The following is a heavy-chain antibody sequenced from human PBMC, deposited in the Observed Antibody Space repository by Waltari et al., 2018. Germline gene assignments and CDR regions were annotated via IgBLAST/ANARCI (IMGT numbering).Heavy chain of an antibody. CDR3: ARGDFWSGYGDY. V-gene: IGHV4-38-2*01. J-gene: IGHJ4*02. CDR1: GYSISSGYY. Sequence: QVQLQESGPGLVKPSETLSLTCAVSGYSISSGYYWGWIRQPPGKGLEWIGSIYHSGSTYYNPSLKSRVTISVDTSKNQFSLKLSSVTAVDTAVYYSARGDFWSGYGDYWGQGTLVTVSS. CDR2: IYHSGST. D-gene: IGHD3-3*01.